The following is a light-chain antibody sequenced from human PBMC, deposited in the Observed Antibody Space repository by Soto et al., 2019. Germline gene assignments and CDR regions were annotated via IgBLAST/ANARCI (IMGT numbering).Light chain of an antibody. CDR2: DVV. J-gene: IGLJ1*01. CDR3: SSYTTKNTEV. Sequence: QSVLTQPASVSGSPGQSITISCTGTSSDIGAYNYVSWYQHLPGKAPKLIIYDVVTRPSGVSSRFSASKSGNTASLTISGLPAEYEADYYCSSYTTKNTEVFGTGTKLTVL. V-gene: IGLV2-14*03. CDR1: SSDIGAYNY.